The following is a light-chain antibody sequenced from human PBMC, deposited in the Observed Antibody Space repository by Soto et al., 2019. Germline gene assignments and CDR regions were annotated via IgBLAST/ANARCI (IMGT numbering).Light chain of an antibody. CDR1: QSISSW. Sequence: IQMTQSPSTLSSSLVDRVTITCRASQSISSWLAWYQQKPGKAPKLLIYDASSLESGVPSRFSGSGSGTEFTLTISSLQPDDFATYYCQQYNSYSWTFGQGTKVDIK. J-gene: IGKJ1*01. CDR2: DAS. V-gene: IGKV1-5*01. CDR3: QQYNSYSWT.